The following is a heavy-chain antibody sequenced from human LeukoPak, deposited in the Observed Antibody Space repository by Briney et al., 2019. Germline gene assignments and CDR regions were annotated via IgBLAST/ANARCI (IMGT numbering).Heavy chain of an antibody. CDR2: IYYSGST. CDR3: ARTPDDSSGYTSELDY. CDR1: GGSISSSSYY. J-gene: IGHJ4*02. Sequence: SETLSLTCTVSGGSISSSSYYWGWIRQPPGKGLEWIGSIYYSGSTYYNPSLKSRVTISVDTSKNQFSLKLSSVTAADTAVYYCARTPDDSSGYTSELDYWGQGTLVTVSS. V-gene: IGHV4-39*01. D-gene: IGHD3-22*01.